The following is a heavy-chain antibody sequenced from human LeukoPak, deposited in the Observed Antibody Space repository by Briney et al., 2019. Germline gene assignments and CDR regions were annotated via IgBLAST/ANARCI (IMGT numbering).Heavy chain of an antibody. J-gene: IGHJ4*02. V-gene: IGHV1-46*01. CDR1: GYTFSSYY. D-gene: IGHD3-22*01. CDR2: INPSGGST. CDR3: ARDDSSGPQVY. Sequence: ASVKVSCKASGYTFSSYYMHWVRQDPGQGLEWMGIINPSGGSTKYAQKLQGRVTMNRDTSTSTVYMEQSSLRSEDTAVYYCARDDSSGPQVYWGQGTLVTVSS.